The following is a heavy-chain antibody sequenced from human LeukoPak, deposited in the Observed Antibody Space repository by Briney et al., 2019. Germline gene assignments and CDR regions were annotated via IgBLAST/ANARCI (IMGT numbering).Heavy chain of an antibody. CDR3: VRGLTGYSYFFDY. V-gene: IGHV4-59*08. Sequence: PSETLSLTCTVSGGSISSYYWSWIRQVPGKGLEWIAYIYYIGSTDYNPSLKSRVTISVDTSKNQFSLNVSSVTAADTAVYYCVRGLTGYSYFFDYWGQGALVTVSS. J-gene: IGHJ4*02. CDR2: IYYIGST. D-gene: IGHD3-10*01. CDR1: GGSISSYY.